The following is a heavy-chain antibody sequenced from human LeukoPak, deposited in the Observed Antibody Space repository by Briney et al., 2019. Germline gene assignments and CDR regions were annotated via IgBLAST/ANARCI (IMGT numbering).Heavy chain of an antibody. J-gene: IGHJ4*02. V-gene: IGHV3-23*01. CDR2: ISGSGGST. D-gene: IGHD2-2*01. CDR1: GFTFNSYS. Sequence: GGSLRLSCAASGFTFNSYSMNWVRQAPGKGLEWVSAISGSGGSTYYADSVKGRFTISRDNSKNTLYLQMNSLRAEDTAVYYCAKASANPDYWGQGTLVTVSS. CDR3: AKASANPDY.